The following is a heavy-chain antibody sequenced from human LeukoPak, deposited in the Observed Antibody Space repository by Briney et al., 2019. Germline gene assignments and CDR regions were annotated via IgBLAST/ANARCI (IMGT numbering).Heavy chain of an antibody. CDR1: GFTFSSYN. D-gene: IGHD3-22*01. J-gene: IGHJ3*02. CDR2: ISSSSSYI. Sequence: PGGSLRLSCAASGFTFSSYNMNWVRQAPGKGLEWVSSISSSSSYIYYADSLKGRFTISRDNAKNSLYLQINSLRAEDTAVYYCARDRDSSGYKDGSDIWGQGTMVTVSS. CDR3: ARDRDSSGYKDGSDI. V-gene: IGHV3-21*01.